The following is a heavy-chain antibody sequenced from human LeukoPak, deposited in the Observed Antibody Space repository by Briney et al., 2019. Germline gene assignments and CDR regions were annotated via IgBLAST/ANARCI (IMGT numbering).Heavy chain of an antibody. Sequence: SETLSLTCTVSGGSISSSSYYWGWIRQPPGKALEWIGSIYYSGSTYYNPSRKSRVTISVDTSKNQFSLKLSSVTAADTAVYYCARRRSRYYFDYWGQGTLVTVSS. CDR2: IYYSGST. CDR1: GGSISSSSYY. J-gene: IGHJ4*02. CDR3: ARRRSRYYFDY. V-gene: IGHV4-39*01. D-gene: IGHD6-6*01.